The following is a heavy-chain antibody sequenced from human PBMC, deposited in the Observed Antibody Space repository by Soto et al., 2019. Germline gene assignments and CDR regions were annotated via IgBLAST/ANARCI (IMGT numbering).Heavy chain of an antibody. CDR2: IDWSSNII. D-gene: IGHD2-2*01. Sequence: PGGSLRLSCAASGFTSDDYAIHWVRQVPGKGLEWVSGIDWSSNIIGYVDSVKGRFTVSRDNAKNSVYPQMNSLRVEDTAFYYCARALSTSYWPFDIWGQGIMVTV. J-gene: IGHJ3*02. CDR3: ARALSTSYWPFDI. V-gene: IGHV3-9*02. CDR1: GFTSDDYA.